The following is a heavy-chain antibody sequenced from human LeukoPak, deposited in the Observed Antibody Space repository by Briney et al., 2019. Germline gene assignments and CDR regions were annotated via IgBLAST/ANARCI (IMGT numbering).Heavy chain of an antibody. CDR2: IYYSGST. D-gene: IGHD3-22*01. J-gene: IGHJ3*02. CDR3: ARSYYYDSSGYYFDAFDI. Sequence: PSETLSLTCTVSGGSISGYYWSWIRQPPGKGLEWIGYIYYSGSTNYNPSLKSRVTISVDTSKNQFSLKLSSVTAADTAVYYCARSYYYDSSGYYFDAFDIWGQGTMVTVSS. CDR1: GGSISGYY. V-gene: IGHV4-59*01.